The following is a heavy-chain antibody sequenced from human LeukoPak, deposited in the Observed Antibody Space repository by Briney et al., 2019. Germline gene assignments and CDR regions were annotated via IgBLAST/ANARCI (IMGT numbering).Heavy chain of an antibody. CDR1: GGTFSSYA. CDR2: IIPIFGTA. J-gene: IGHJ6*04. V-gene: IGHV1-69*01. D-gene: IGHD2-2*01. Sequence: SVKVSRKASGGTFSSYAISWVRQAPGQGLEWMGGIIPIFGTANYAQKFQGRVTITADESTSTAYMELSSLRSEDTAVYYCARGPYCSSTSCYVHGYYYGMDVWGKGTTVTVSS. CDR3: ARGPYCSSTSCYVHGYYYGMDV.